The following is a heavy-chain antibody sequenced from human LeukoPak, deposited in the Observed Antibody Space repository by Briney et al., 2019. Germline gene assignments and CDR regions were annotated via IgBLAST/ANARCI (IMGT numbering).Heavy chain of an antibody. CDR2: ISYDGSNK. CDR1: GFTFSSYA. V-gene: IGHV3-30-3*01. J-gene: IGHJ4*02. D-gene: IGHD6-19*01. CDR3: ARDGHIAVAGSFVY. Sequence: QPGGSLRLSCAASGFTFSSYAMHWVRQAPGKGLEWVAVISYDGSNKYYADSVKGRFTISRDNSKNTLYLQMNSLRAEDTAVYYCARDGHIAVAGSFVYWGQGTLVTVSS.